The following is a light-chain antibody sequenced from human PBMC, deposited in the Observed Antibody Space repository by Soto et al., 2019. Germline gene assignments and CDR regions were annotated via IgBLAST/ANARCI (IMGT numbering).Light chain of an antibody. CDR3: QQASSFPLT. Sequence: IQMTQSPSSVSASVGDSVTITCRASQVISSWLAWYQVKPGKAPKLLIYGASNRESGVPSRFSASESGTLFTITINSLQPEDFTTYYSQQASSFPLTFGGGTTVEI. CDR1: QVISSW. J-gene: IGKJ4*01. CDR2: GAS. V-gene: IGKV1-12*01.